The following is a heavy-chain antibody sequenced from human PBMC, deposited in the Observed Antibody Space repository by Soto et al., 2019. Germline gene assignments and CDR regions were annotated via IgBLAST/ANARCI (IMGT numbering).Heavy chain of an antibody. CDR3: ARHPPNWGHYYFDS. D-gene: IGHD7-27*01. Sequence: KLSETLSLTCDVSGDSVSSIRYYWGWIRQPPGKGLEWIGSISHTGDTYYNPSLESRVTLSADTSNDRLSLRLTSVTAADTAVYYCARHPPNWGHYYFDSWGQGILVTVSS. V-gene: IGHV4-39*01. CDR1: GDSVSSIRYY. CDR2: ISHTGDT. J-gene: IGHJ4*01.